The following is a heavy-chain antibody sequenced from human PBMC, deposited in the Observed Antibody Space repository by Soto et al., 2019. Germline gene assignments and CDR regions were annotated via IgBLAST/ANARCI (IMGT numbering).Heavy chain of an antibody. Sequence: PSETLSLTCTVSGGSISSGGYYWSWIRQHPGKGLEWIGYIYYSGSTYYNPSLKSRVTISVDTSKNQFSLKLSSVTAADTAVYYGHSSSRHYYYLAVWGKGTRVTVSS. CDR2: IYYSGST. J-gene: IGHJ6*03. V-gene: IGHV4-31*03. CDR3: HSSSRHYYYLAV. D-gene: IGHD3-22*01. CDR1: GGSISSGGYY.